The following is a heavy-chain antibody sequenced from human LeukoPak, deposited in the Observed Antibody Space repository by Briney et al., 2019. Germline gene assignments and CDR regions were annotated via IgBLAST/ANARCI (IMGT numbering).Heavy chain of an antibody. Sequence: GASVKVSCKACGYTFTSYYMHWVRQAPGQGLEWMGIINPSGGSTSYAQKFQGRVTMTRDTSTSTVYMELSSLRSEDTAVYYCARDLGYYDSSGYYRDYRGQGTLVTVSS. CDR3: ARDLGYYDSSGYYRDY. D-gene: IGHD3-22*01. V-gene: IGHV1-46*01. CDR1: GYTFTSYY. CDR2: INPSGGST. J-gene: IGHJ4*02.